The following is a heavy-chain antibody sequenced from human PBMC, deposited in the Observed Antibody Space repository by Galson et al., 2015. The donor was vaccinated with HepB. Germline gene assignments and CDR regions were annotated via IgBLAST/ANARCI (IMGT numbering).Heavy chain of an antibody. D-gene: IGHD3-16*01. J-gene: IGHJ3*01. V-gene: IGHV3-53*01. Sequence: SLRLSCAASGFTVSSNYVSWVRQAPGKGLEWVSIIYSGGTTNYADSVKGRFTISRDNSKNTLYLQMNSLRAEDTAVYYCARGQMGDTARFAFDVWGQGTMVTVSS. CDR1: GFTVSSNY. CDR3: ARGQMGDTARFAFDV. CDR2: IYSGGTT.